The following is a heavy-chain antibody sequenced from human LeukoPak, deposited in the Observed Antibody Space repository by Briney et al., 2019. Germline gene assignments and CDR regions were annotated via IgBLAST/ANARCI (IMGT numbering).Heavy chain of an antibody. J-gene: IGHJ6*03. V-gene: IGHV3-43D*03. D-gene: IGHD3-10*01. CDR3: AKGGPRYYYYYYMDV. CDR1: GFTFDDYA. Sequence: GSLRLSCAASGFTFDDYAMHWVRQAPGKGLEWVSLISWDGGSTYYADSVKGRFTISRDNSKNSLYLQMNSLRAEDTALYYCAKGGPRYYYYYYMDVWGKGTTVTVSS. CDR2: ISWDGGST.